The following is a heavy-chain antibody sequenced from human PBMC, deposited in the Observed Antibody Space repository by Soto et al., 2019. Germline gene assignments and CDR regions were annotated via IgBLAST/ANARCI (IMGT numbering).Heavy chain of an antibody. CDR1: GFTFSSYW. CDR2: IKPDGSEK. V-gene: IGHV3-7*01. Sequence: EVQLVESGGGLVQPGGSLRLSCAASGFTFSSYWMSWVRQAPGKGLEWVANIKPDGSEKYYVDSVKGRFTISRDDAKKSRYLEMNSVRAEDTAVYYCAGLWPYWGQGALGTVSS. CDR3: AGLWPY. D-gene: IGHD3-10*01. J-gene: IGHJ4*02.